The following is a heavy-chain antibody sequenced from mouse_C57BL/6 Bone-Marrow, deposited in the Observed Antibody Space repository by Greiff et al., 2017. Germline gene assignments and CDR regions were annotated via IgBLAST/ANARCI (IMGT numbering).Heavy chain of an antibody. Sequence: QVQLQQPGAELVMPGASVKLSCKASGYTFTSYWMHWVKQRPGQGLEWIGEIDPSDSYTNYNQKFKGKSTLNVDKSSRTAYMQLSSLTSEDSAVYYCARRGVTTPLAYWGQGTLVTVSA. J-gene: IGHJ3*01. D-gene: IGHD2-3*01. CDR3: ARRGVTTPLAY. CDR2: IDPSDSYT. CDR1: GYTFTSYW. V-gene: IGHV1-69*01.